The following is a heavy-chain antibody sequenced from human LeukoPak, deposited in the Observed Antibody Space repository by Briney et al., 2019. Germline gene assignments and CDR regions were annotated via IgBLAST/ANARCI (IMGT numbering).Heavy chain of an antibody. CDR2: INPNSGDT. D-gene: IGHD3-10*01. CDR3: ARWGRFGSGSSRWFDP. J-gene: IGHJ5*02. Sequence: ASVKVSCKASGYTFTDYYIHWVRQAPGQGLEWMGWINPNSGDTNYAQLFQGRVTMTRDTSISTAYMELTRLTSDDTAVYYCARWGRFGSGSSRWFDPWGQGTLVTVSS. CDR1: GYTFTDYY. V-gene: IGHV1-2*02.